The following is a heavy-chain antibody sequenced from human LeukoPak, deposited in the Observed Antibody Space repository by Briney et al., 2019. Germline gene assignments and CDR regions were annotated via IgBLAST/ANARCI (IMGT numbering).Heavy chain of an antibody. D-gene: IGHD6-13*01. V-gene: IGHV4-34*01. CDR2: INHSGST. CDR3: ARVRNLGRSAAVRGTFDY. CDR1: GGSFSGYY. J-gene: IGHJ4*02. Sequence: ASETLSLTCAVYGGSFSGYYWSWIRQPPGKGLEWIGEINHSGSTNYNPSLKSRVTISVDTSKNQFSLKLSSVTAADTAVYYCARVRNLGRSAAVRGTFDYWGQGTLVTVSS.